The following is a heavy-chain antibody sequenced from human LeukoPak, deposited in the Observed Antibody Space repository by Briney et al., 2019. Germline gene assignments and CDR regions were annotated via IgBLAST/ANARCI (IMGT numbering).Heavy chain of an antibody. J-gene: IGHJ4*02. CDR1: XFTXXSYA. V-gene: IGHV3-23*01. D-gene: IGHD3-22*01. CDR2: ISGSGGST. Sequence: XSXAXXXFTXXSYAMSWVRQAPGKGLEWVSAISGSGGSTYYADSVKGRFTISRDNSKNTLYLQMNSLRAEDTAVYYCAKVEYYDSSGTKFDYWGQGTLVTVSS. CDR3: AKVEYYDSSGTKFDY.